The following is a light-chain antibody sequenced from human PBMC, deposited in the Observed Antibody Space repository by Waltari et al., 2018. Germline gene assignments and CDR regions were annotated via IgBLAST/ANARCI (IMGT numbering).Light chain of an antibody. J-gene: IGKJ1*01. CDR2: AAS. CDR3: QQYYSYPWT. V-gene: IGKV1-39*01. Sequence: QMTQSLSSVSVSVGDRVPITRRASQTISRYLNWYQQKPGKAPTLLLYAASNLESGVPSRFSGSGSGTAFTLTITSLQAEDFATYYCQQYYSYPWTFGQGTKVEIK. CDR1: QTISRY.